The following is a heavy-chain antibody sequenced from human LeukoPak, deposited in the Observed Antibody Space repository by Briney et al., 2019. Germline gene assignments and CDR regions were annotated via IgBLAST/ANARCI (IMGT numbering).Heavy chain of an antibody. V-gene: IGHV1-2*02. CDR3: ARGKDDSTGHYDAFDI. CDR2: INPKSGDT. J-gene: IGHJ3*02. D-gene: IGHD3-22*01. CDR1: GYSFSDNY. Sequence: ASVKVSCKASGYSFSDNYVHWVRQAPGQGLEFMGWINPKSGDTNFSQRFKGRVTLTSDTSISTAYMEMRKSRSDDTAVYFCARGKDDSTGHYDAFDIWGHGTMVTVSS.